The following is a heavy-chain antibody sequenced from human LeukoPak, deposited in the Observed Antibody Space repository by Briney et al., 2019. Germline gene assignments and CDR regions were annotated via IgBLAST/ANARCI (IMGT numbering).Heavy chain of an antibody. Sequence: GGSLRLSCAASGFTVSSNYMSWVRQAPGKGLEWVSVIYSGGSTYYADSVKGLFTISRDNAKNSLYLQMNSLRAEDTAVYYCARVKRSKTVTEPFDYWGQGTLVTVSS. V-gene: IGHV3-66*01. CDR3: ARVKRSKTVTEPFDY. J-gene: IGHJ4*02. CDR2: IYSGGST. D-gene: IGHD4-4*01. CDR1: GFTVSSNY.